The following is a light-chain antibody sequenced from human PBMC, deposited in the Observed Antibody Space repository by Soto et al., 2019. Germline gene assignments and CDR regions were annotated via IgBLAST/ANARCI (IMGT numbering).Light chain of an antibody. J-gene: IGKJ3*01. CDR2: DAS. CDR3: QQSYNSPFN. V-gene: IGKV1-5*01. Sequence: DIQMTQSPSTLSAFVGDRVTITCRASQSISSWLAWYQQKPGKAPKLLIYDASSLESGVPSRFSGSGSGTEFTLTIDSLQPEDFATYYCQQSYNSPFNFGPGTKVDMK. CDR1: QSISSW.